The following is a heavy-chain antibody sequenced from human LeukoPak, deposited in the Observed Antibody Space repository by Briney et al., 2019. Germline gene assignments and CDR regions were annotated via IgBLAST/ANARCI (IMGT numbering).Heavy chain of an antibody. CDR2: ISGSGGRT. J-gene: IGHJ5*02. CDR3: AKDGRMDEGSSGYADWFDR. D-gene: IGHD5-12*01. CDR1: GFTFSTYG. Sequence: PGGSLRLSCAASGFTFSTYGMSWVRQAPGRGLEWVSGISGSGGRTYYADSVKGRFTISRDKSESTVYLQMNSLRAEDTAVFYCAKDGRMDEGSSGYADWFDRWGQGTLVTVSS. V-gene: IGHV3-23*01.